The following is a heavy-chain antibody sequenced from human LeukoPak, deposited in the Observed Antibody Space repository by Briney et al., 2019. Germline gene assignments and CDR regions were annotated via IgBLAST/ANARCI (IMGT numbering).Heavy chain of an antibody. Sequence: GASVKVSCKASGYTFTGYYLHWVRQAPGQGLEWMGWINPNSGGTDYAQKFQGRVTLTRDTSISTAYMELNGLRSDDTALYYCARDVAGNRYADYWGQGTLVTVSS. CDR2: INPNSGGT. CDR3: ARDVAGNRYADY. CDR1: GYTFTGYY. J-gene: IGHJ4*02. D-gene: IGHD6-19*01. V-gene: IGHV1-2*02.